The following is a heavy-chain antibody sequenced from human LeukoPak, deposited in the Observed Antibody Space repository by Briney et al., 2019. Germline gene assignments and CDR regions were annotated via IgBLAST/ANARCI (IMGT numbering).Heavy chain of an antibody. CDR2: ISHRGNT. D-gene: IGHD2-15*01. CDR3: ARMSPSAAAFGPSRIPRVTDAFDI. V-gene: IGHV4-34*01. J-gene: IGHJ3*02. Sequence: SETLSLTCAVYGGSFCAYYWSWIRQPPGKGLEWIGEISHRGNTNYNPSLMSRVTISVDTSKNQFSVKLSSVTAADTAVYFCARMSPSAAAFGPSRIPRVTDAFDIWGQGTMVTVSS. CDR1: GGSFCAYY.